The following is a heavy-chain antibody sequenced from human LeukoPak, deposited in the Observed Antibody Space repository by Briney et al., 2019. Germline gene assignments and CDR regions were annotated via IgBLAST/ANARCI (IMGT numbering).Heavy chain of an antibody. D-gene: IGHD4-11*01. CDR3: ARDLGTVTTSRLFDP. CDR1: GGTFSSYA. V-gene: IGHV1-69*05. J-gene: IGHJ5*02. CDR2: IIPIFGTA. Sequence: SVKVSCKASGGTFSSYAISWVRQAPGQGLEWMGGIIPIFGTANYAQKFQGRVTITTDESTSTACMELSSLRSEDTAVYYCARDLGTVTTSRLFDPWGQGTLVTVSS.